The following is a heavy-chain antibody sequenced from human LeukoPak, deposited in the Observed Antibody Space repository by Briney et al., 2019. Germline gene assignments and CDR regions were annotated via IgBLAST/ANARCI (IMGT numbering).Heavy chain of an antibody. D-gene: IGHD2-15*01. V-gene: IGHV3-21*01. J-gene: IGHJ4*02. Sequence: GGSLRLSCAASGFTFSLYSMNWVRQAPGKGLEWVSSISSGSTYMFYADSVKGRFTISRDNAKNSLCLQMNSLRAEDTALYYCARCSGGSCYHSDDVWGQGTLVTVSS. CDR1: GFTFSLYS. CDR2: ISSGSTYM. CDR3: ARCSGGSCYHSDDV.